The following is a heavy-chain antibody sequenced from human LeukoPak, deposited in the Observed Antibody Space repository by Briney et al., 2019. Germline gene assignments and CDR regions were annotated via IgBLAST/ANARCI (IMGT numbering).Heavy chain of an antibody. CDR3: ARDRWAAAGTGWFDP. V-gene: IGHV3-74*01. CDR2: IKSDGSSI. Sequence: PGGSLRLSCAASGFTFSSYWMHWVRQAPGKGLVWVSRIKSDGSSITYADSVKGRFTISRDNAKNALYLQMNSLRAEDTAVYYCARDRWAAAGTGWFDPWGQGTLVTVSS. CDR1: GFTFSSYW. J-gene: IGHJ5*02. D-gene: IGHD6-13*01.